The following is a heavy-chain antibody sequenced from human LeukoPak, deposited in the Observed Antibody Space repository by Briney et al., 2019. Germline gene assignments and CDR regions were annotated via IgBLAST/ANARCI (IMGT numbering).Heavy chain of an antibody. D-gene: IGHD3/OR15-3a*01. Sequence: PGGFLRLSCAASGFTFSSYSMNWVRQAPGKGLEWVSSISSSSSYIYYADSAKGRFTISRDNAKNTLYLQMNSLRAEDTAVYYCARDRLGTGPDFGYWGQGTLVTVSS. CDR2: ISSSSSYI. CDR1: GFTFSSYS. CDR3: ARDRLGTGPDFGY. V-gene: IGHV3-21*01. J-gene: IGHJ4*02.